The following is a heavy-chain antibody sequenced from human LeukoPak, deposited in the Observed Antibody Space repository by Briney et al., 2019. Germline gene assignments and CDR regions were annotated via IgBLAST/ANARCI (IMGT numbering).Heavy chain of an antibody. CDR3: ARPCGGDCYHFDY. Sequence: GGSLRLSCAASGFTFSSYWMHWVRQAPGKGLVWVSRINSDGSSTSYADSVKGRFTISRDNAKNTLYLQMNSLRAEDTAVYYCARPCGGDCYHFDYWGQGTLVTVSS. CDR1: GFTFSSYW. V-gene: IGHV3-74*01. D-gene: IGHD2-21*02. J-gene: IGHJ4*02. CDR2: INSDGSST.